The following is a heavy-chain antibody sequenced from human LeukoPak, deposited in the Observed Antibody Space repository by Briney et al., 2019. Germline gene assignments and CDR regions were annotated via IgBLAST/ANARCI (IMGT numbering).Heavy chain of an antibody. J-gene: IGHJ6*03. D-gene: IGHD4-11*01. Sequence: ASVKVSCKASGYTFTGYYMHWVRQAPGQGLEWMGWINPNSGGTNYAQKFQGRVTMTRDTSISTAYMELSRLRSDDTAVYYCARWSPYTSTRQGPYYYYYMDVWGKGTTVTISS. CDR3: ARWSPYTSTRQGPYYYYYMDV. CDR1: GYTFTGYY. CDR2: INPNSGGT. V-gene: IGHV1-2*02.